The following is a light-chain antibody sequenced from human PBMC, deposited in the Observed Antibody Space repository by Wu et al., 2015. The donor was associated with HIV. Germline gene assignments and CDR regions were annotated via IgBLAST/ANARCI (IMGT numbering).Light chain of an antibody. CDR1: QSVSSN. CDR3: LQYGSSPPYI. CDR2: GAS. Sequence: EIVMTQSPATLSVSPGERATLSCRASQSVSSNLAWYQQKPGQAPRLLIYGASSRATGIPDRFSGSGSGTDFTLTINRLEPEDFAVYYCLQYGSSPPYIFGQGTKLEIK. V-gene: IGKV3-20*01. J-gene: IGKJ2*01.